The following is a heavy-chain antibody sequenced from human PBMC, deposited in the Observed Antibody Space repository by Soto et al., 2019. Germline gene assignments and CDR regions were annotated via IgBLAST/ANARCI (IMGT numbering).Heavy chain of an antibody. J-gene: IGHJ4*02. CDR1: GGTFSSYA. CDR3: ASGEYYYDSSGYSIDY. D-gene: IGHD3-22*01. V-gene: IGHV1-69*13. CDR2: IIPIFGTA. Sequence: SVKVSCKASGGTFSSYAISWVRQAPGQGLEWMGGIIPIFGTANYAQKFQGRVTITADESTSTAYMELSSLRSEDTAVYYCASGEYYYDSSGYSIDYWGQGTLVTVSS.